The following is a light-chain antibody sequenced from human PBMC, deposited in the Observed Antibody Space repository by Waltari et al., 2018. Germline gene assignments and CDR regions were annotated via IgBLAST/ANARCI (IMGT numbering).Light chain of an antibody. CDR1: QDIDYF. CDR2: AAN. J-gene: IGKJ3*01. Sequence: DIQMTQSPSSLSASVGDRVTITCRASQDIDYFLAWFQQKPGKVPESPIYAANRYQSGGPSRFXASRSATDYSLTITDLQPEDFATYYCQQYFTYPQVAFGPGTKVNVK. CDR3: QQYFTYPQVA. V-gene: IGKV1-16*01.